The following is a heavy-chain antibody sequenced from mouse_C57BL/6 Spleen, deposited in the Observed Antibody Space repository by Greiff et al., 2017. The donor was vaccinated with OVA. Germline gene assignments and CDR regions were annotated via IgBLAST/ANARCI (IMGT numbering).Heavy chain of an antibody. CDR1: GYTFTSYW. Sequence: QVQLKQPGAELVMPGASVKLSCKASGYTFTSYWMHWVKQRPGQGLEWIGEIDPSDSYTNYNQKFKGKSTLTVDKSSSTAYMQLSSLTSEDSAVYYCARSAYGLYAMDYWGQGTSVTVSS. CDR2: IDPSDSYT. V-gene: IGHV1-69*01. J-gene: IGHJ4*01. D-gene: IGHD6-5*01. CDR3: ARSAYGLYAMDY.